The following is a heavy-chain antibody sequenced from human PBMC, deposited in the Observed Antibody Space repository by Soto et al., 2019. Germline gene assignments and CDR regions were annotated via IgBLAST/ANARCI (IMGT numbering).Heavy chain of an antibody. Sequence: GGSLRLSCAASGFTFTSYAMGWVRQAPGRGLEWVSVISSGGSTYYADSVRGRFTISRDNSKDTLSLQMNSLRAEDTAVYYCAKRRGAGGHFDYWGQGALVTVSS. D-gene: IGHD2-15*01. J-gene: IGHJ4*02. V-gene: IGHV3-23*01. CDR1: GFTFTSYA. CDR2: ISSGGST. CDR3: AKRRGAGGHFDY.